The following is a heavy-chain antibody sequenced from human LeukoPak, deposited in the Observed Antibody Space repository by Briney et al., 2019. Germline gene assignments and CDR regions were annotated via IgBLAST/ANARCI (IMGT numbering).Heavy chain of an antibody. J-gene: IGHJ4*02. CDR2: ISYDGSNK. Sequence: GGSLRLSCAASGFSFSSSGMQWVRQAPGKGLEWVAVISYDGSNKYYADSVKGRFTISRDNSKNTLYLQINSLRAEDTAVYYCAKDQGGATYYWGQGTLVTVSS. D-gene: IGHD1-26*01. CDR3: AKDQGGATYY. V-gene: IGHV3-30*18. CDR1: GFSFSSSG.